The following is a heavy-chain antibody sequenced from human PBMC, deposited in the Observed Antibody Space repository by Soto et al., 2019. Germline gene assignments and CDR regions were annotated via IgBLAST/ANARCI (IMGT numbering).Heavy chain of an antibody. J-gene: IGHJ6*02. CDR2: IYYSGST. CDR1: GGSTGSGDYY. CDR3: ARAENIAAAATGYYHYYGLAV. D-gene: IGHD6-13*01. V-gene: IGHV4-30-4*01. Sequence: PSETLSLTCTVSGGSTGSGDYYWSWIRQPPGRGLEWIGHIYYSGSTNYTPSLKSRVTISVDTPKNQFSLKLSSVTAADTAVYYCARAENIAAAATGYYHYYGLAVWGLGTTVTVSS.